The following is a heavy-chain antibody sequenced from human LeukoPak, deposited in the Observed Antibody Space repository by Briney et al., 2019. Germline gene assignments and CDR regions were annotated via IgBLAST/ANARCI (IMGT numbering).Heavy chain of an antibody. D-gene: IGHD2-21*01. CDR2: CDVIDSET. Sequence: ASVKVSCTVSGSSLSVFSLYRVRQAPGNGLERMGRCDVIDSETFYAQKFQGRVTMTEDSSTDAAYMELRSVTTDETTLYYAAAGRPYGLLFFWGHGALFSVSS. V-gene: IGHV1-24*01. CDR3: AAGRPYGLLFF. J-gene: IGHJ4*03. CDR1: GSSLSVFS.